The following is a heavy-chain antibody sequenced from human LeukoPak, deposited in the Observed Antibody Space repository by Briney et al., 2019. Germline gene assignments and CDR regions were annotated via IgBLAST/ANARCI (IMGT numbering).Heavy chain of an antibody. CDR3: ARVLLRQYNWFDP. CDR2: IYYSGST. V-gene: IGHV4-59*01. CDR1: GGSISTDY. Sequence: SETLSLTCTVSGGSISTDYWSWIRQPPGKGLEWIGYIYYSGSTNYNPSLKSRVTISVDTSKNQFSLKLSSVTAADTAVYYCARVLLRQYNWFDPWGQGTLVTVSS. D-gene: IGHD2-15*01. J-gene: IGHJ5*02.